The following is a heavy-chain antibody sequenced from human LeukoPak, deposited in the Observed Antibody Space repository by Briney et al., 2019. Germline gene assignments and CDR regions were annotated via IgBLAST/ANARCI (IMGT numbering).Heavy chain of an antibody. V-gene: IGHV1-2*02. CDR3: ARGYYYDRRGLFDY. CDR1: GYTFTGYY. Sequence: ASVKVSCKASGYTFTGYYMHWVRQAPGQGLEWMGWINPNSGGTNYAQKFQGRVTMTRDTSISTAYMELSRLRSDDTAVYYCARGYYYDRRGLFDYWGQGTLVTVSS. J-gene: IGHJ4*02. D-gene: IGHD3-22*01. CDR2: INPNSGGT.